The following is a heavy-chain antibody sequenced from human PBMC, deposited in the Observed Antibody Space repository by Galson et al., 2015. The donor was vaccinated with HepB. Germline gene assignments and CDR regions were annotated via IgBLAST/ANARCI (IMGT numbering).Heavy chain of an antibody. CDR2: ISGSGGST. J-gene: IGHJ4*02. Sequence: SLRLSCAASGFTFSSYAMSWVRQAPGKGLEWVSAISGSGGSTYYADSVKGRFTISRDNAKNSLYLQMNSLRAEDTAVYYCARGLYSWNTGDYWGQGTLVTVSS. CDR3: ARGLYSWNTGDY. CDR1: GFTFSSYA. V-gene: IGHV3-23*01. D-gene: IGHD1/OR15-1a*01.